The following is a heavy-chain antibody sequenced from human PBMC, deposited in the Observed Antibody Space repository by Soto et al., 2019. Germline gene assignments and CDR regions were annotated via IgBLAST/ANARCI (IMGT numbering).Heavy chain of an antibody. V-gene: IGHV4-59*01. CDR3: VREAYIGYGHAIDH. J-gene: IGHJ4*02. CDR1: GVTIITYD. Sequence: SETLSLTCAVSGVTIITYDWIWSRHPPGKGLEWIGYNYHSGTTNYNPSLKSRVTISVDTSKNQFSLRLTSVTAADTAIYYCVREAYIGYGHAIDHWGQGTLVTVSS. D-gene: IGHD5-12*01. CDR2: NYHSGTT.